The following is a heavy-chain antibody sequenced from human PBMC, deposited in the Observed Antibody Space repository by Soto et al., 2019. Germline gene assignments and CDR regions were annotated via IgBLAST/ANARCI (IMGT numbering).Heavy chain of an antibody. V-gene: IGHV1-69*13. D-gene: IGHD3-10*01. CDR3: ARDRGTYDAFDI. CDR2: IIPIFGTA. CDR1: GGTFSSYA. J-gene: IGHJ3*02. Sequence: VASVKVSCKASGGTFSSYAISWVRQAPGQGLEWMGGIIPIFGTANYAQKFQGRVTITADESTSTAYMELSSLRSEDTAVYYCARDRGTYDAFDIWGQGTMVTVSS.